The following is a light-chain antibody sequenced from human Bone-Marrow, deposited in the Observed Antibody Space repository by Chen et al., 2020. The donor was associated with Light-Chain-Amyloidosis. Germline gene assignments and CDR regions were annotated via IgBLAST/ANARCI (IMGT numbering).Light chain of an antibody. V-gene: IGLV2-14*01. J-gene: IGLJ1*01. CDR2: EVT. Sequence: QSALTQPASVSGSPGQSITISCTGTSSDVGGDNHVSWYQQHPDKAPKLTIYEVTNRPSWVPDRFSRSKSDNTASLTISGLQTDDEADDFCHSYTIPNTLVFGSGTRVTVL. CDR1: SSDVGGDNH. CDR3: HSYTIPNTLV.